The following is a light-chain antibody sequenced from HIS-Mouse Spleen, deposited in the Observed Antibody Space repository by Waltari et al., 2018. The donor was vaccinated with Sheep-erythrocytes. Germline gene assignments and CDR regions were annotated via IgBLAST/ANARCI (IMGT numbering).Light chain of an antibody. J-gene: IGLJ1*01. CDR2: DVS. V-gene: IGLV2-11*01. CDR1: SSHGGGYNS. CDR3: CSYAGSYNHV. Sequence: QSALTQPLSVAGSPGQSVPISSTVTSSHGGGYNSASWYQQHPGKAPKLMIYDVSKRPSGVPDRFSGSKSGNTASLTISGLQAEDEADYYCCSYAGSYNHVFATGTKVTVL.